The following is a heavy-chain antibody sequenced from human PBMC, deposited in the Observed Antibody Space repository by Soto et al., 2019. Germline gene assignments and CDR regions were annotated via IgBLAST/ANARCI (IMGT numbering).Heavy chain of an antibody. V-gene: IGHV3-23*01. Sequence: GGCLRLSWVAAGFALSSYAMTWVSQVPGKGLEWVSGIRGSGGSTIYASSGKGRFTICSDSSKNTLYLQKNNLRAENTAVYYCGKRNGSGSRGYWFDPWGQGTLVTVSS. CDR3: GKRNGSGSRGYWFDP. CDR2: IRGSGGST. CDR1: GFALSSYA. J-gene: IGHJ5*02. D-gene: IGHD3-10*01.